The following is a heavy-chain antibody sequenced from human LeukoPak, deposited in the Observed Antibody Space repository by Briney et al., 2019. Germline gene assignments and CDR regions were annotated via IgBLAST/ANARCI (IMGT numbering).Heavy chain of an antibody. CDR2: IWYDGSNK. J-gene: IGHJ4*02. CDR1: GFTFSSYG. CDR3: AKGTWIQLWLNFDY. Sequence: GGSLRLSCAASGFTFSSYGMHWVRQAPGKGLEWVAVIWYDGSNKYYADSVKGRFTISRDNSNNTLFLQMNSLRAEDTAVYYCAKGTWIQLWLNFDYWGQGTLVTVSS. D-gene: IGHD5-18*01. V-gene: IGHV3-33*06.